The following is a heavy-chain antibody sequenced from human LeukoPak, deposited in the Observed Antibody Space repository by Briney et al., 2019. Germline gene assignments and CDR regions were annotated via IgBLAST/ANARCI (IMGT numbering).Heavy chain of an antibody. V-gene: IGHV3-7*01. CDR2: IKPDGSGK. Sequence: GGSLRLSCAASGFTSSSYWISWVRQAPGKGLEWVAYIKPDGSGKYYVDSVKGRFTISRDNAKNSLYLQMNSLRAEDTAMYYCAKGITGNVRFDHWGQGTLVTVSS. J-gene: IGHJ4*02. CDR1: GFTSSSYW. CDR3: AKGITGNVRFDH. D-gene: IGHD1-20*01.